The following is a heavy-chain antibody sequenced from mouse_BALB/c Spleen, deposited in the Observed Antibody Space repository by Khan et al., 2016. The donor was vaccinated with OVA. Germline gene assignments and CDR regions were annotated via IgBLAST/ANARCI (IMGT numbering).Heavy chain of an antibody. Sequence: QIQLVQSGPEVKKPGETVKISCKASGYSFTNYGMNWVRQAPGKGLKWMGWINTYTGEPTYADDFKGRFAFSLETSASTAYLQINNLKNEDTATXFRARGGYWYFDVWGAGTTVTVSS. D-gene: IGHD1-1*02. J-gene: IGHJ1*01. CDR2: INTYTGEP. CDR1: GYSFTNYG. V-gene: IGHV9-3-1*01. CDR3: ARGGYWYFDV.